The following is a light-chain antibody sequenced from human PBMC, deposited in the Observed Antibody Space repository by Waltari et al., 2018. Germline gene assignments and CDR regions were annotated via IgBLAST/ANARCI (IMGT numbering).Light chain of an antibody. V-gene: IGKV3-11*01. CDR3: QQRGNWPPWT. CDR1: QSISNY. Sequence: EIVLTQSPATLSLSPGERATLSCRASQSISNYLAWYQQKPGQAPRLLIYDASNRAAGIPARFSGRWSGTDFTLTISSLEPEDFAVYYCQQRGNWPPWTFGQGTKVEIK. J-gene: IGKJ1*01. CDR2: DAS.